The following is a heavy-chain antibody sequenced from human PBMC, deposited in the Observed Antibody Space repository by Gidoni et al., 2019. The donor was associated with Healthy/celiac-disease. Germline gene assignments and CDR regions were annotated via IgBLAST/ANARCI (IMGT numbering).Heavy chain of an antibody. CDR3: ARRRNTWPYYFDY. Sequence: EVQLVESGGGLVQPGGSRRLSCAASGFTGRRNYMSGVRQAPGKGLEWVSVIYSGGSTYYADSVKGRFTISRDNSKNTLYLQMNSLRAEDTAVYYCARRRNTWPYYFDYWGQGTLVTVSS. CDR1: GFTGRRNY. D-gene: IGHD3-16*01. J-gene: IGHJ4*02. V-gene: IGHV3-66*01. CDR2: IYSGGST.